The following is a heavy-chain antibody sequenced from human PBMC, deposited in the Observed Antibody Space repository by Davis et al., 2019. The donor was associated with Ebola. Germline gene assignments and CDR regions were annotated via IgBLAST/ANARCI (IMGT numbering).Heavy chain of an antibody. CDR1: GYTFTSFG. CDR2: INPSGGST. CDR3: ARGITMVRALDWFDP. Sequence: ASVKVSCKASGYTFTSFGMSWVRQAPGQGLEWMGIINPSGGSTSYAQKFQGRVTMTTDTSTSTAYMELRSLRSDDTAVYYCARGITMVRALDWFDPWGQGTLVTVSS. D-gene: IGHD3-10*01. V-gene: IGHV1-46*01. J-gene: IGHJ5*02.